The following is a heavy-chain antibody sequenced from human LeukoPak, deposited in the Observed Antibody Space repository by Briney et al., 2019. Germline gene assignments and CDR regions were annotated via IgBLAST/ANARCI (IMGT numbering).Heavy chain of an antibody. CDR1: GGSISSYY. D-gene: IGHD5-12*01. J-gene: IGHJ4*02. CDR2: IYYSGST. V-gene: IGHV4-59*01. CDR3: ARDANRGYSGYDGGYFDY. Sequence: KPSETLSLTCTVSGGSISSYYWSWIRQPPGKGLEWIGYIYYSGSTNYNPSLKSRVTISVDTSKNQFSLKLSSVTAADTAVYYCARDANRGYSGYDGGYFDYWGQGTLVTASS.